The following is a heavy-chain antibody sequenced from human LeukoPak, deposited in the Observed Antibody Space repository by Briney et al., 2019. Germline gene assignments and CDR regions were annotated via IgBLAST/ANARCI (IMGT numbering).Heavy chain of an antibody. Sequence: GGSLRLSCAASGFTFSNYAMSWVRQAPGKGLEWVSAISGNGGSTYYADSVKGRFTISRDNSKNTLYLQMNSLRAEDTAVYYCAGQIMVAFFDYWGQGTLVTVSS. CDR3: AGQIMVAFFDY. J-gene: IGHJ4*02. D-gene: IGHD2-21*01. CDR1: GFTFSNYA. V-gene: IGHV3-23*01. CDR2: ISGNGGST.